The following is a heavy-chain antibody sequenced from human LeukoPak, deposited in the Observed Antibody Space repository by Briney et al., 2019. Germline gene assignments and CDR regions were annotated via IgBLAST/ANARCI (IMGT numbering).Heavy chain of an antibody. CDR1: GFTFSSYE. J-gene: IGHJ6*03. CDR3: AKGQAVTTYYYYYYMDV. CDR2: ISSSGSTI. Sequence: GSLRLPCAASGFTFSSYEMNWVRQAPGKGLEWVSYISSSGSTIYYADSVKGRFTISRDNSKNTLYLQMNSLRAEDTAVYYCAKGQAVTTYYYYYYMDVWGKGTTVTISS. D-gene: IGHD4-17*01. V-gene: IGHV3-48*03.